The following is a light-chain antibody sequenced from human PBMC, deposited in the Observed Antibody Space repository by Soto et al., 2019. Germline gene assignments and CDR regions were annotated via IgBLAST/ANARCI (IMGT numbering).Light chain of an antibody. Sequence: IQMTQSPSTLSGSVGDRVTITCRASETISSWLAWYQQKPGKAPKLLIYKASTLKSGVPSRFSGSGSGTDFTLTISSPQPEDFATYYCQQANSFPLTFGGGTKVDI. CDR3: QQANSFPLT. CDR1: ETISSW. CDR2: KAS. J-gene: IGKJ4*01. V-gene: IGKV1-5*03.